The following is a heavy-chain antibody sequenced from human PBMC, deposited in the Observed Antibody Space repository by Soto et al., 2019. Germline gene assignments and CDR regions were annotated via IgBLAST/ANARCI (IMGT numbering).Heavy chain of an antibody. CDR2: ISGKNGNK. CDR3: ARVSSSIVVVPDYGMDV. CDR1: GYTFISHG. D-gene: IGHD2-15*01. J-gene: IGHJ6*02. Sequence: QVQLVQSGVEVKKPGASVKVSCKASGYTFISHGISWVRQAPGQGLEWMGWISGKNGNKNYAQKLQGRVTLTTDTSTSTAYMELRSLRSDDTAVYSCARVSSSIVVVPDYGMDVWGQGTTVTVSS. V-gene: IGHV1-18*04.